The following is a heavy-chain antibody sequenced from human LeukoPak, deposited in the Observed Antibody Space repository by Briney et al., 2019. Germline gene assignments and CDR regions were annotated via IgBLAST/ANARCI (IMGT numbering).Heavy chain of an antibody. J-gene: IGHJ6*02. CDR3: ARSGLAYYYYGMDV. Sequence: GASVKVSCKASGGTFSSYAISWVRQAPGQGLEWMVWISAYNGNTNYAQKLQGRVTMTTDTSTSTAYMELRSLRSDDTAVYYCARSGLAYYYYGMDVWGQGTTVTVSS. CDR1: GGTFSSYA. V-gene: IGHV1-18*01. CDR2: ISAYNGNT. D-gene: IGHD6-25*01.